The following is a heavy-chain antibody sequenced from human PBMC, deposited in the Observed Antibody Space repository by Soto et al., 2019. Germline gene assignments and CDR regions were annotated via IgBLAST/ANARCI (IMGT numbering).Heavy chain of an antibody. D-gene: IGHD6-13*01. Sequence: ASVKVSCKASGYTFTSYDINWVRQATGQGLEWMGWMNPNSGNTGYAQKFQGRVTMTRNTSISTAYMELSSLRSEDTAVYYCARVAYSSSWYYSGSYPYYYYYGMDVWGQGTTVTVSS. CDR2: MNPNSGNT. CDR3: ARVAYSSSWYYSGSYPYYYYYGMDV. J-gene: IGHJ6*02. CDR1: GYTFTSYD. V-gene: IGHV1-8*01.